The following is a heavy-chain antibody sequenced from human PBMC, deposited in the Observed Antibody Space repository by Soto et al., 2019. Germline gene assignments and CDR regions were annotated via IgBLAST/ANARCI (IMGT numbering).Heavy chain of an antibody. Sequence: GGSLRLSCAGSGFIFRSFGMHWVRQAPGKGLEWVAVIPYDGNDKHYAESVKGRFTVSRDNSKNTLYLQMNSLRPEDTAVYYCAKDLDGGAAGYFFDYWGQGMKVTVSS. CDR3: AKDLDGGAAGYFFDY. J-gene: IGHJ4*02. CDR2: IPYDGNDK. V-gene: IGHV3-30*18. D-gene: IGHD6-13*01. CDR1: GFIFRSFG.